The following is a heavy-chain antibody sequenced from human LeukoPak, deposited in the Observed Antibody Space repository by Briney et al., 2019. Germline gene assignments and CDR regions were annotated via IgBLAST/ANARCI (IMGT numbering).Heavy chain of an antibody. Sequence: SVKVSCKASGGTFSSYAISWVRQAPGQGLEWMGRIIPILGIANYAQKFQGRVTITADKSTSTAYMELSSLRSEDTAVYYCARDDNGSGLEDYYGMDVWGQGTTVTVSS. CDR2: IIPILGIA. CDR3: ARDDNGSGLEDYYGMDV. J-gene: IGHJ6*02. D-gene: IGHD3-10*01. V-gene: IGHV1-69*04. CDR1: GGTFSSYA.